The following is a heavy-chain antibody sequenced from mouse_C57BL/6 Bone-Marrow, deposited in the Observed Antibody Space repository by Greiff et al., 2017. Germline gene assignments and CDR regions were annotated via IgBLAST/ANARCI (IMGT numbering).Heavy chain of an antibody. Sequence: VQLQESGPELVKPGASVKISCKASGNAFSSSWMNWVKQRPGKGLEWIGRIYPGDGDTNYNGKFKGKATLTADKSSSTAYMQLSSLTSEDSAVYFCARRAGYWGQGTTLTVSS. CDR2: IYPGDGDT. J-gene: IGHJ2*01. D-gene: IGHD3-3*01. V-gene: IGHV1-82*01. CDR1: GNAFSSSW. CDR3: ARRAGY.